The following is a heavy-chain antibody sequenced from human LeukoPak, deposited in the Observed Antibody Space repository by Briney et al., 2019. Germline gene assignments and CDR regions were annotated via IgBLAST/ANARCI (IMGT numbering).Heavy chain of an antibody. CDR3: AKDYDSSGYYLYYFDY. J-gene: IGHJ4*02. D-gene: IGHD3-22*01. V-gene: IGHV3-9*01. Sequence: GRSLRLSCAASGFTFDDYAMHWVRQAPGKGLEWVSGISWNSGSIGYADSVKGRFTISRDNAKNSLYLQMNSLRAEDTALYYCAKDYDSSGYYLYYFDYWGQGALVTVSS. CDR2: ISWNSGSI. CDR1: GFTFDDYA.